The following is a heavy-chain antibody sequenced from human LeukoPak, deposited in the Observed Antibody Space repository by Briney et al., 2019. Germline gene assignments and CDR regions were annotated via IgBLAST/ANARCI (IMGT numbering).Heavy chain of an antibody. D-gene: IGHD6-19*01. CDR2: FDPEDGET. V-gene: IGHV1-24*01. J-gene: IGHJ5*02. CDR3: ARVGAVEHWFDP. Sequence: ASVNVSCKVSGYTLTELSMHWVRQAPGKGLEWMGGFDPEDGETIYAQKFQGRVTITADESTSTAYMELSSLRSADTAVYYCARVGAVEHWFDPWGQGTLVTVSS. CDR1: GYTLTELS.